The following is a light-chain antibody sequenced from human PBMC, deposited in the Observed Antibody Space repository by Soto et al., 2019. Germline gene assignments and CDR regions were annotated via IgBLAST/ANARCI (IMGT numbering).Light chain of an antibody. CDR1: QSVSSK. J-gene: IGKJ5*01. V-gene: IGKV3-15*01. CDR3: QQYNTWPPT. CDR2: DAS. Sequence: EIVMTQSPATLSVSPGERATLSCRASQSVSSKLAWYQQKPGQAPRLFISDASTRATGIPARFSGSGSGTEFILTISGLQSEDFAVYYCQQYNTWPPTFGQGTRLEIK.